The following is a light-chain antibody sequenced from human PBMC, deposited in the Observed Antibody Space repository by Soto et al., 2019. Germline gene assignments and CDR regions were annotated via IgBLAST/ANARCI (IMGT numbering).Light chain of an antibody. V-gene: IGLV2-14*01. CDR3: GSYTSSSTLV. J-gene: IGLJ2*01. CDR2: DVS. CDR1: SIDVGGYNS. Sequence: QSVLTQPASVSGSPGQSITISCTGSSIDVGGYNSVSWYQQHPGKAPKLMIYDVSHRPSGVSNRFSGSKSGNTASLTISGLQPEDEADYYCGSYTSSSTLVFGGGTQLTVL.